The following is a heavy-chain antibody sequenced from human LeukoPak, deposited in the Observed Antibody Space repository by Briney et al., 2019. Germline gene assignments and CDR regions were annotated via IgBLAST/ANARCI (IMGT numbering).Heavy chain of an antibody. CDR3: ARVEIPNYDFWSGFDY. Sequence: GGSLRLSCAASGFTFSRYWMHWVRQAPGKGLVWVSRINSDGSSTSYADSVKGRFTISRDNAKNTLYLQMNSLRAEDTAVYYCARVEIPNYDFWSGFDYWGQGTLVTVSS. V-gene: IGHV3-74*01. CDR2: INSDGSST. J-gene: IGHJ4*02. CDR1: GFTFSRYW. D-gene: IGHD3-3*01.